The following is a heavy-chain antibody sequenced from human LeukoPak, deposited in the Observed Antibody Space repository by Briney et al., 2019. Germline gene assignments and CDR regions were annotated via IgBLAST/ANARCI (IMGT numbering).Heavy chain of an antibody. CDR1: GGSISSYY. D-gene: IGHD6-13*01. V-gene: IGHV4-59*12. CDR3: ASSSYPYWYFDL. Sequence: PSETLSLTCIVSGGSISSYYWSWIRQPPGKGLEWIGYIYYSGSTNYNLSLKSRVTISADTSKNQFSLKLSSVTAADTAVYYCASSSYPYWYFDLWGRGTLVTVSS. J-gene: IGHJ2*01. CDR2: IYYSGST.